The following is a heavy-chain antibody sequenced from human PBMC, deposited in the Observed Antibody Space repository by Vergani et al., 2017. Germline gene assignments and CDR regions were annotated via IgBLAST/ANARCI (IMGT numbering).Heavy chain of an antibody. D-gene: IGHD3-3*01. CDR2: IYYSGST. V-gene: IGHV4-61*01. J-gene: IGHJ6*01. CDR3: ASARLLEWLLGIVRVRYYGMDG. CDR1: GGSFSSSSYY. Sequence: VQLQESGPGLVKPSENLSLTCTVSGGSFSSSSYYWSWIRQPPGKGLEWIGYIYYSGSTNYNPSRKSRVTISVETSKHQFSLKLSYVTAADTAVYYCASARLLEWLLGIVRVRYYGMDGWREGCTVTVSS.